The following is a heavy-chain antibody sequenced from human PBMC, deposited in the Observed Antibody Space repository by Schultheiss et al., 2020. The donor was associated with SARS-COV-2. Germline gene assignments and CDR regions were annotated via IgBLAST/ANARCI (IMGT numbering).Heavy chain of an antibody. J-gene: IGHJ4*02. CDR2: MNPNSGNT. D-gene: IGHD5-18*01. CDR3: AEGQLSPSHY. Sequence: ASVKVSCKASGFTLTGYYMHWVRQAPGQGLEWMGWMNPNSGNTGYAQKFQGRVTMTRDTSISTAYMELSRLRSDDTAVYYCAEGQLSPSHYWGQGTLVTVSS. V-gene: IGHV1-2*02. CDR1: GFTLTGYY.